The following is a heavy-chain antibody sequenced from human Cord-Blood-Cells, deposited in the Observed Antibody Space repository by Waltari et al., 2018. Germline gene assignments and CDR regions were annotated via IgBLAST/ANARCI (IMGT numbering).Heavy chain of an antibody. J-gene: IGHJ4*02. Sequence: QLQLQESGPGLVKPSETLSLTCTVPGGSIRSSSYYLGWIRQPPGKGLEWIGSIYYSGSTYYNPSLKSRVTISVDTSKNQFSLKLSSVTAADTAVYYCARRLATIFGVVIGFDYWGQGTLVTVSS. D-gene: IGHD3-3*01. CDR3: ARRLATIFGVVIGFDY. CDR2: IYYSGST. V-gene: IGHV4-39*01. CDR1: GGSIRSSSYY.